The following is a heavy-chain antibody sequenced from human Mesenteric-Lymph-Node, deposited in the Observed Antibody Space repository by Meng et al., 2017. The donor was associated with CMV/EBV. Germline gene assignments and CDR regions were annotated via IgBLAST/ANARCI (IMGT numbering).Heavy chain of an antibody. CDR2: IYHSGST. D-gene: IGHD3-3*01. CDR3: ARDRRVMDFWSGYYSYGMDV. Sequence: SETLSLTCAVSGGSISSSNWWSWVRQPPGKGLEWIGEIYHSGSTNYNPSLTSRVTISVDTSKNQFSLKLSSVTAADTAVYYCARDRRVMDFWSGYYSYGMDVWGQGTTVTVSS. J-gene: IGHJ6*02. CDR1: GGSISSSNW. V-gene: IGHV4-4*02.